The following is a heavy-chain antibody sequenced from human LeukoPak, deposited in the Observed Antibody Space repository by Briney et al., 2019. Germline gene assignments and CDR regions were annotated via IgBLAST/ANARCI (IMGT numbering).Heavy chain of an antibody. D-gene: IGHD3-10*01. CDR3: ARHSPGGYGSGSCSSYYYYGMDV. CDR1: GGTYSSYA. J-gene: IGHJ6*02. CDR2: IIPILGIA. Sequence: SSVNVSCKASGGTYSSYAISWVRPAPGQGLEWMGRIIPILGIANYAQKFQGRVTITADKSTSPAYMELSSLRSEDTAVYYCARHSPGGYGSGSCSSYYYYGMDVWGQGTTVTVSS. V-gene: IGHV1-69*04.